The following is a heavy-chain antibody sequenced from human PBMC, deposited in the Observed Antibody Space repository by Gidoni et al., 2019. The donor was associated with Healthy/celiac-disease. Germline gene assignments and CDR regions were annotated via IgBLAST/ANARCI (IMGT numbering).Heavy chain of an antibody. Sequence: EVQLVESGGGLVQPGGSLKLSCAASGFPFSGSAMHWVRQASGKGLEWVGRIRSKANSYATAYAASVKGRFTISRDDSKNTAYLQMNSLKTEDTAVYYCTRPTDLSGSYRWGQGTLVTVSS. V-gene: IGHV3-73*01. CDR3: TRPTDLSGSYR. CDR2: IRSKANSYAT. J-gene: IGHJ5*02. CDR1: GFPFSGSA. D-gene: IGHD1-26*01.